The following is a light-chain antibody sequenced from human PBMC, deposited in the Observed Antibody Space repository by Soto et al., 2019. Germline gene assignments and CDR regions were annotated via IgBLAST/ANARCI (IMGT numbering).Light chain of an antibody. CDR2: GAS. CDR1: QSVSSN. Sequence: EIVMTQSPATLSVSPGERATLSCRASQSVSSNLAWYQQKPGLAPRLLIFGASTRATGIPARFSGSGSGTEFILTISSLQSEDFAAYYCQQYNNWPITFGQGTRLEIK. V-gene: IGKV3-15*01. J-gene: IGKJ5*01. CDR3: QQYNNWPIT.